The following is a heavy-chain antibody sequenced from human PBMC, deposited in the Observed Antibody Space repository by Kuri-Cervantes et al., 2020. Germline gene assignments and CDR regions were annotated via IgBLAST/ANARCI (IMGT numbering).Heavy chain of an antibody. V-gene: IGHV1-8*01. CDR1: GYTFTSYD. Sequence: ASVKVSCKASGYTFTSYDINWVRQATGQGLEWMGWMNPNSGNTGYAQKFQGRVTMTTDTSTSTAYMELRSLRSDDTAVYYCAISEGHAGSGFPLSSYWGQGTLVTVSS. J-gene: IGHJ4*02. CDR3: AISEGHAGSGFPLSSY. D-gene: IGHD6-19*01. CDR2: MNPNSGNT.